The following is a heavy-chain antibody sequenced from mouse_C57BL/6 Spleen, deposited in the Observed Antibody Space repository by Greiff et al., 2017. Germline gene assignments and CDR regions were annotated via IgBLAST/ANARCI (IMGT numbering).Heavy chain of an antibody. CDR3: ARIYDGYPSYFDY. CDR2: IYPGDGDT. V-gene: IGHV1-82*01. J-gene: IGHJ2*01. CDR1: GYAFSSSG. Sequence: VQLQQSGPELVKPGASVKISCKASGYAFSSSGMNWVKQRPGKGLEWIGRIYPGDGDTNYNGKFKGKATLTADKSSSTASVQRSSLTSEDSAVFFCARIYDGYPSYFDYWGQGTTLTVSS. D-gene: IGHD2-3*01.